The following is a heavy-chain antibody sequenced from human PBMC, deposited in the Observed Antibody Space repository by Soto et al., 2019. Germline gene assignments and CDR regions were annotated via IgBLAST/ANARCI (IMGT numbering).Heavy chain of an antibody. D-gene: IGHD1-26*01. CDR2: IYPGDSDT. V-gene: IGHV5-51*01. CDR3: ARHTGSWTDGYFDY. Sequence: PGESLKISCKGSGYSFTNQWIGWVRQTPGKGLEWMGIIYPGDSDTRYSPSFQGQVTISADKSISTAYLQWSRLKASDTAMYYCARHTGSWTDGYFDYWGQGTLVTVSS. J-gene: IGHJ4*02. CDR1: GYSFTNQW.